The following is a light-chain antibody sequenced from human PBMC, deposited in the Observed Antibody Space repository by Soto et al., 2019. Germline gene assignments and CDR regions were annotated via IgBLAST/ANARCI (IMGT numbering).Light chain of an antibody. J-gene: IGLJ3*02. CDR3: GTWDSSLSAGGV. Sequence: QSVLTQPPSVSAAPGQKVTISCSGSSSNIGNNYVSWYQQLPGTAPKLLIYENNKRPSGIPDRFSGSESGTSATLGITGLQTEDEADYYCGTWDSSLSAGGVFGGGTKLTVL. CDR2: ENN. V-gene: IGLV1-51*02. CDR1: SSNIGNNY.